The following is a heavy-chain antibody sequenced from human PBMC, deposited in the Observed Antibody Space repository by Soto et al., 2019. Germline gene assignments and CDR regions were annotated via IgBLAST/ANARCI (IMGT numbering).Heavy chain of an antibody. D-gene: IGHD3-9*01. CDR1: GFSFIDAW. CDR3: TTALKYDIFTGYYEGGVMDY. V-gene: IGHV3-15*07. Sequence: EVQLVESGGGLVEPGGSLRLSCAASGFSFIDAWMNWVRQAPGKGLEWVGRFKSKTDGGATDYAAPVRGRFTLSRDDSTKMLHLQMNRLKTEDTAVYYCTTALKYDIFTGYYEGGVMDYWGQGTLVTVSS. CDR2: FKSKTDGGAT. J-gene: IGHJ4*02.